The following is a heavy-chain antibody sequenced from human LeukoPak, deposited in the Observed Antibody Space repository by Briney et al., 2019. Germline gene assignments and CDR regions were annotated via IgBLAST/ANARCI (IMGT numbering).Heavy chain of an antibody. CDR1: GRTFSSYA. CDR2: IIAILGIG. Sequence: ASVTVSCKASGRTFSSYAFSWVRQAPGQGLEWMGRIIAILGIGNYAHKLQGGVRITADKSRSTASTEVSGMRTEDRALGYLVTPWYSSSWYYFDYWGQGTLVTVSS. D-gene: IGHD6-13*01. CDR3: VTPWYSSSWYYFDY. V-gene: IGHV1-69*04. J-gene: IGHJ4*02.